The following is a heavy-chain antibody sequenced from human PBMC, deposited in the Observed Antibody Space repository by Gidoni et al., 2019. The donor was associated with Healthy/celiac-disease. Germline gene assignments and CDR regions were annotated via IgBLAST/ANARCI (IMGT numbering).Heavy chain of an antibody. CDR2: IYPGDSDT. CDR3: ARSGPQRAAAGTFDY. J-gene: IGHJ4*02. Sequence: EVQLVQSGAEVKKPGGSLKIPCKGSGYSFTSYWIGWVRQMPGKGLEGMGLIYPGDSDTRYSPSFQGQVTISADKSISTAYLQWSSLKASDTAMYYCARSGPQRAAAGTFDYWGQGTLVTVSS. D-gene: IGHD6-13*01. V-gene: IGHV5-51*01. CDR1: GYSFTSYW.